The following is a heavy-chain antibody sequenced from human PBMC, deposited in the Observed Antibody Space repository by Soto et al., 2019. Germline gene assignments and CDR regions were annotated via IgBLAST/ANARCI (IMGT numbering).Heavy chain of an antibody. J-gene: IGHJ4*02. CDR3: ARVRRGLGGYSSSWYYFDY. V-gene: IGHV3-30-3*01. Sequence: GGSLRLSCAASGFTFSSYAMHWVRQAPGKGLEWVAVISYDGSNKYYADSVKGRFTIPRDNSKNTLYLQMNSLRAEDTAVYYCARVRRGLGGYSSSWYYFDYWGQGTLVTVSS. CDR2: ISYDGSNK. D-gene: IGHD6-13*01. CDR1: GFTFSSYA.